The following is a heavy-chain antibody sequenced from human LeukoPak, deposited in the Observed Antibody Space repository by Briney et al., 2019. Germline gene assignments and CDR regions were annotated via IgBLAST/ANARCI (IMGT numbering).Heavy chain of an antibody. V-gene: IGHV4-39*07. CDR3: ARGVGATDY. D-gene: IGHD1-26*01. J-gene: IGHJ4*02. Sequence: PSETLSLTCTVSGDSISSSSYYWGWIRQPPGKGLEWIGSIYYSGSTFYNPSLKSRVTISVDRSKNQFSLKLSSVTAADTAVYYCARGVGATDYWGQGTLVTVSS. CDR1: GDSISSSSYY. CDR2: IYYSGST.